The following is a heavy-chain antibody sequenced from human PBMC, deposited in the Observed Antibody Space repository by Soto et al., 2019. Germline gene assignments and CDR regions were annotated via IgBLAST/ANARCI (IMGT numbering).Heavy chain of an antibody. V-gene: IGHV1-46*04. Sequence: ASVKVSCKASGYAFTTCHMHWVRQAPGQGLEWMGMIDPSDGTTTYAQKLQGRVTMARDTATSTVYMELSSLRSEDTAVYYCANRLGNYYVSGLPFDIWGQGTMVTVSS. CDR1: GYAFTTCH. CDR2: IDPSDGTT. J-gene: IGHJ3*02. CDR3: ANRLGNYYVSGLPFDI. D-gene: IGHD1-26*01.